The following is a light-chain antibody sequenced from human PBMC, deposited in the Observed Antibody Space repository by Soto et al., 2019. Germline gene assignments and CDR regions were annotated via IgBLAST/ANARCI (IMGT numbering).Light chain of an antibody. J-gene: IGKJ1*01. CDR2: GAS. CDR1: QSVSNNY. V-gene: IGKV3-20*01. Sequence: IVLTQSPGTLSLSPGERATLSCRASQSVSNNYVAWYQQKPGQAPRLLIYGASNRATGIPDRFSGSGSGTDVTLTISRLEPEDFAVYYCPQYGSSGTFGQGTKVEIK. CDR3: PQYGSSGT.